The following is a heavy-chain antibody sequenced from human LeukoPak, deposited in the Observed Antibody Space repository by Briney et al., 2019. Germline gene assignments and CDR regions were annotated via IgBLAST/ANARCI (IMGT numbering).Heavy chain of an antibody. V-gene: IGHV3-23*01. CDR2: MCGTAGCT. Sequence: GGSLRLSCQASGFTFYMYAMSWVRQAPGKGLEWVASMCGTAGCTFYPNSVKGRFTISRDNSKNVLYLRMNSLTAEDTAIYYCAKDRPNFHENSGHYYRRDGDSWGQGTLVTVSS. CDR1: GFTFYMYA. CDR3: AKDRPNFHENSGHYYRRDGDS. J-gene: IGHJ5*01. D-gene: IGHD3-22*01.